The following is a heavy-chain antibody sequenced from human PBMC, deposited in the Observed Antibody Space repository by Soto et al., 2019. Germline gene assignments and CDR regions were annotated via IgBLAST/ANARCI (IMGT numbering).Heavy chain of an antibody. Sequence: EVQLVESGGGLVKPGGSLRLSCAASGFTFSRYGMNWLRQAPGKGLEWVASISSSTSYVYYADSVKGRFSPSRDNAKKIVYLERYALGTEDTAVYYCARDPSEGRVGNWFESWGQGNLVTVSS. CDR3: ARDPSEGRVGNWFES. CDR1: GFTFSRYG. V-gene: IGHV3-21*01. J-gene: IGHJ5*01. CDR2: ISSSTSYV. D-gene: IGHD2-2*01.